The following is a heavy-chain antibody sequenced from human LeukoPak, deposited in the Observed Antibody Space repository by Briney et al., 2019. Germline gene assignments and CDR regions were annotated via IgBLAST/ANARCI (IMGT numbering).Heavy chain of an antibody. CDR1: GGTFSSYA. Sequence: SVKVSSKASGGTFSSYAISWVRQAPGQGLEWMGGIIPIFGTANYAQKFQGRVTITADESTSTAYMEMSSLRSEDTAVYYCAIVYERSAIFGVGPFDYWGQGTLVTVSS. V-gene: IGHV1-69*13. CDR2: IIPIFGTA. D-gene: IGHD3-3*01. J-gene: IGHJ4*02. CDR3: AIVYERSAIFGVGPFDY.